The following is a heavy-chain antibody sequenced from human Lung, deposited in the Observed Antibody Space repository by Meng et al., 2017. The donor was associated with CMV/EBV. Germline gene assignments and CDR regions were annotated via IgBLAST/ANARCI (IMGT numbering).Heavy chain of an antibody. CDR1: GGSISSSNW. D-gene: IGHD6-19*01. CDR3: ARVGQWLPIDY. V-gene: IGHV4-4*02. CDR2: IYHSGST. J-gene: IGHJ4*02. Sequence: GRPQESGPGRVKPSGTLSLPCAVSGGSISSSNWWSWVRQPPGKGLEWIGEIYHSGSTNYNPSLKSRVTISVDKSKNQFSLNLSSVTAADTAVYYCARVGQWLPIDYWGQGTLVTVSS.